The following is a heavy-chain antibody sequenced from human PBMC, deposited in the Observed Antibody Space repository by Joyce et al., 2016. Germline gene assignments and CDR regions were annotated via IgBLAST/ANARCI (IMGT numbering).Heavy chain of an antibody. CDR3: ARDPRLLITSVMTNDGFDI. Sequence: QVELVQSGGEVKKPGASVKVSCKASGYTFTRYGISWVRQAPGQGLEWRGWSSSYNSNTNDAEKVQGRVTMTTDTVTSTAYMELRSLREDDTAVYFCARDPRLLITSVMTNDGFDIWGQGTAVIVSS. CDR2: SSSYNSNT. CDR1: GYTFTRYG. J-gene: IGHJ3*02. D-gene: IGHD1-20*01. V-gene: IGHV1-18*01.